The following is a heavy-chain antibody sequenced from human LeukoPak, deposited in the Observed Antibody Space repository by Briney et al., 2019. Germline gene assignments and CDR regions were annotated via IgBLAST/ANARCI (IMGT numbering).Heavy chain of an antibody. D-gene: IGHD3-10*01. Sequence: ASETLSLTCTVSGGSISSDGYYWNWIRQHPGKGLEWIGYIHYSGSTYYNPSLKSRVTISVDTSKNQFSLKLSSVTAAGTAVYYCAREASMVRRIIRGGYYYFDFWGQGTLVTVSS. V-gene: IGHV4-31*03. J-gene: IGHJ4*02. CDR1: GGSISSDGYY. CDR2: IHYSGST. CDR3: AREASMVRRIIRGGYYYFDF.